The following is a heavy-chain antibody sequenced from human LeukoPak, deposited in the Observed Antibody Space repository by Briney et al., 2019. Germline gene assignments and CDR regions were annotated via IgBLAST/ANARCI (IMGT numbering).Heavy chain of an antibody. D-gene: IGHD6-6*01. CDR2: ISSNGGST. Sequence: GGSLRLSCAASGFTLSSHAMHWVRQAPGKGLEYVSAISSNGGSTYYANSVKGRFTISRDNSKNTLYLQMGSLRAEDMAVYYCARGSIRAEYFQHWGQGTLVTVSS. CDR3: ARGSIRAEYFQH. V-gene: IGHV3-64*01. J-gene: IGHJ1*01. CDR1: GFTLSSHA.